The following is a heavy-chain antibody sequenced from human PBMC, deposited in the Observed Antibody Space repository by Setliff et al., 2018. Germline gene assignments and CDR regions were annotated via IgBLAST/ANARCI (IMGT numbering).Heavy chain of an antibody. J-gene: IGHJ4*02. D-gene: IGHD3-10*01. CDR3: ARHLLVQGTYHFDY. Sequence: KPSETLSLTCSVSGGSISSGPYYWGWIRQSPGKGLEWIGSMYYSGSTYYNPSLKGRVTLSVDTTKNQFSLKLTSMTAADTAVYFCARHLLVQGTYHFDYWGQGSPVTVSS. CDR2: MYYSGST. V-gene: IGHV4-39*01. CDR1: GGSISSGPYY.